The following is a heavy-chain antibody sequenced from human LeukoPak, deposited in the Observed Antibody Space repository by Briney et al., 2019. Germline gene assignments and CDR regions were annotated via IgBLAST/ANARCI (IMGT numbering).Heavy chain of an antibody. Sequence: MTSETLSLTCAVSGGSFSSGGFSWSWIRQPPGEGLEWIGYMFHNGSTHYSPSLQRRVTISVDRFKNQFSLRLRSVTAADAAVYYCGRETLGYCSGTTCSLGMDVWGQGTTVTVSS. CDR3: GRETLGYCSGTTCSLGMDV. D-gene: IGHD2-2*01. V-gene: IGHV4-30-2*01. CDR1: GGSFSSGGFS. J-gene: IGHJ6*02. CDR2: MFHNGST.